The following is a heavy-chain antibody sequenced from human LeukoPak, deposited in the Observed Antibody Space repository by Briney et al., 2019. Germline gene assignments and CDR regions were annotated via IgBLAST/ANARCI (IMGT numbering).Heavy chain of an antibody. CDR1: SSGGYY. J-gene: IGHJ6*02. D-gene: IGHD1-1*01. CDR2: ISWNSGSI. CDR3: AKVGSSGYGMDV. V-gene: IGHV3-9*01. Sequence: SSGGYYWSWIRQHPGKGLEWVSGISWNSGSIGYGDSVKGRFTISRDNAKNSLYLQMNSLRGEDTALYYCAKVGSSGYGMDVWGRGTTVTVSS.